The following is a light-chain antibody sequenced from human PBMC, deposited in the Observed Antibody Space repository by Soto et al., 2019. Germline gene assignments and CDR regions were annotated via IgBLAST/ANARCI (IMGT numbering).Light chain of an antibody. CDR3: QSYDSSLSGVV. J-gene: IGLJ2*01. CDR1: SSNIGAGYD. V-gene: IGLV1-40*01. Sequence: QSVLTQPPSVSGAPGQRVTISCTGSSSNIGAGYDVHWYQQLPGTAPKLLIYGNSNRPSGVPDRFSGSTSGTSASLAITGLKAEDEADYYGQSYDSSLSGVVFGGGTKLTVL. CDR2: GNS.